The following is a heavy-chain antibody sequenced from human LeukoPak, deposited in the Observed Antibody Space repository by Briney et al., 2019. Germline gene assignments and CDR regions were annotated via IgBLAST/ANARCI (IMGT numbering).Heavy chain of an antibody. D-gene: IGHD3-22*01. CDR2: ISHRGSP. J-gene: IGHJ4*02. Sequence: PSETPSLTCIVSGYSISSDYCWGWIRQAPGKGLEWIGSISHRGSPYYNPSLQSRVTMSADTANNQYSLRLSSVTAADTAVYYCARDGASSGYYYDYWGQGTLATVSS. CDR1: GYSISSDYC. CDR3: ARDGASSGYYYDY. V-gene: IGHV4-38-2*02.